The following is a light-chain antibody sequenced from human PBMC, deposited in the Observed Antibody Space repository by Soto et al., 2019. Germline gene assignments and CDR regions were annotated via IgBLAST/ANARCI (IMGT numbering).Light chain of an antibody. CDR2: HAS. Sequence: EIVLTQSPVILSVSPGETATLSCRASESVTRNLAWYQHMPGQAPRLLVFHASVRATGIPDRFSGSGSGTEFSLTISNLQSEYFAVYFCQQYNDWPPITFGQGTRLEIK. V-gene: IGKV3-15*01. CDR1: ESVTRN. CDR3: QQYNDWPPIT. J-gene: IGKJ5*01.